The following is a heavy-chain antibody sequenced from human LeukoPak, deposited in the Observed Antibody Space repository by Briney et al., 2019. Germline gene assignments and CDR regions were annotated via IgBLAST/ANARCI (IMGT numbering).Heavy chain of an antibody. V-gene: IGHV3-23*01. Sequence: GGSLRLSCAASGFTFSKYGMSWVRQPPGKGLEWVSAISGSASSTYYADSVKGRFTISRDTSKNTLYLQMNSLRAEDTAIYYCAKGPYYYDNSGYYNFDYWGQGTLVTVSP. CDR2: ISGSASST. J-gene: IGHJ4*02. D-gene: IGHD3-22*01. CDR3: AKGPYYYDNSGYYNFDY. CDR1: GFTFSKYG.